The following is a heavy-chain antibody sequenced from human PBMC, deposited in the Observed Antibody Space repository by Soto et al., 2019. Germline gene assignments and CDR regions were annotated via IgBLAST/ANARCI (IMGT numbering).Heavy chain of an antibody. J-gene: IGHJ4*02. CDR2: IRTKSNGYAT. CDR1: GFTFSGSA. CDR3: SRVEYVTSSPIG. Sequence: HPGGSLRLSCAASGFTFSGSAIHWVRQASRKGLEWVARIRTKSNGYATTYAASVKGRFTISRDDSKNMAYLQMNGLKTEDTAMYYCSRVEYVTSSPIGWGQGTLVTVSS. V-gene: IGHV3-73*01. D-gene: IGHD6-6*01.